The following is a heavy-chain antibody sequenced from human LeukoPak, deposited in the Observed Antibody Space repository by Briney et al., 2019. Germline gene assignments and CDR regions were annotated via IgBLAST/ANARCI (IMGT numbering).Heavy chain of an antibody. V-gene: IGHV3-30*03. D-gene: IGHD2-15*01. J-gene: IGHJ6*02. Sequence: SGGSLRLSCAASGFTFSSYGMHWVRQAPGKGLEWVAVISYDGSNKYYADSVKGRFTISRDNSKNTLYLQMNSLRAEDTAVYYCAREGDIVVGGSPYYYYGMDVWGQGTTVTVSS. CDR3: AREGDIVVGGSPYYYYGMDV. CDR1: GFTFSSYG. CDR2: ISYDGSNK.